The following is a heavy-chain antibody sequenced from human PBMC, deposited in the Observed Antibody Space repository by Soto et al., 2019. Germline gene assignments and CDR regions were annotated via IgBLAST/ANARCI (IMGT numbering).Heavy chain of an antibody. CDR3: ARGRDYLGGDFDY. D-gene: IGHD3-16*01. CDR1: WLTFSNYS. Sequence: PXGSLLLTSTAYWLTFSNYSLHWVRQAPGKGLKWVAVISYDGSNKYYADSVKGRFTISRDNSKNTLYLQMNSLRAEDTAVYYCARGRDYLGGDFDYWGQGTLVTVSS. CDR2: ISYDGSNK. V-gene: IGHV3-30-3*01. J-gene: IGHJ4*02.